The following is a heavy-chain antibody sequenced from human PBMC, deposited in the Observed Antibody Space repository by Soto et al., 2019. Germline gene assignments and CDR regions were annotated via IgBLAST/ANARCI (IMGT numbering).Heavy chain of an antibody. CDR3: ARSVEWLSSFDY. J-gene: IGHJ4*02. CDR1: GYTFTSYD. CDR2: MNPNSGNT. Sequence: QVQLVQSGAEVKKPGASVKVSCKASGYTFTSYDINWVRQATGQGLEWMGWMNPNSGNTGYAHKFQGRVTMTSNTSRSTAYMELSSLRSDDTAVYYCARSVEWLSSFDYWGQGTLVTVSS. D-gene: IGHD6-19*01. V-gene: IGHV1-8*01.